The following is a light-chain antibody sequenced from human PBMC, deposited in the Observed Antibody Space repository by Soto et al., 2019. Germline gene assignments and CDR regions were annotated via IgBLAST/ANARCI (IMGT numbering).Light chain of an antibody. J-gene: IGKJ2*01. CDR3: QQTYSVLPYT. Sequence: DLQMTQSPSSLSASVGDRVTITCRASQSIRTYLNWYQQKPGKAPDLLIYAASNLQSGVPSRFSGGGSGTDFTLTISSLQPEDFATYYCQQTYSVLPYTFGQGTKLEIK. CDR1: QSIRTY. CDR2: AAS. V-gene: IGKV1-39*01.